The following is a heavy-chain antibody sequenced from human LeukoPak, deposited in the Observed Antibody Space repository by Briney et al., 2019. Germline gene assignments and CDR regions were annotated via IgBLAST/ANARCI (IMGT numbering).Heavy chain of an antibody. V-gene: IGHV5-51*03. CDR3: ARERYYYDSSGYYYEYNWFDP. Sequence: GESLQISCKGSGYSFTSYWIGWVRQMPGKGLEWMGIIYPGDSDTRYSPSFQGQVTISADKSISTAYLQWSSLRASDTAMYYCARERYYYDSSGYYYEYNWFDPWDQGTLVTASS. CDR2: IYPGDSDT. CDR1: GYSFTSYW. D-gene: IGHD3-22*01. J-gene: IGHJ5*02.